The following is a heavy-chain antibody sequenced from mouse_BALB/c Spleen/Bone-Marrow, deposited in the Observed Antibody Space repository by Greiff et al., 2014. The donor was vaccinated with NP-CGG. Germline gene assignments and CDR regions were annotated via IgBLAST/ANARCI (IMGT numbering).Heavy chain of an antibody. J-gene: IGHJ2*01. CDR2: INPSNGRT. CDR3: ARRTTTVVATDY. V-gene: IGHV1S81*02. CDR1: GYTFTSYW. D-gene: IGHD1-1*01. Sequence: QVQLQQSGAELMKPGASVKLSCKASGYTFTSYWMHWVKQRPGQGLEWIGEINPSNGRTNYNEKFKSKATLTVDKSSSTAYMQLSSLTSEDSAVYYCARRTTTVVATDYWGQGTTLTVSS.